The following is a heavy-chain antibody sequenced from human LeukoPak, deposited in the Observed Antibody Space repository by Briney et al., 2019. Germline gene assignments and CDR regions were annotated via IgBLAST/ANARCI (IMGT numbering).Heavy chain of an antibody. CDR3: AKDRYDSSGYYCDY. J-gene: IGHJ4*02. Sequence: GGSLRLSCAASGFTFSSYGMHWVRQAPGKGLEWVAVISYDGSNKYYADSVKGRFTISRDNSKNTVYLQMNSLRAEDTAVYYCAKDRYDSSGYYCDYWGQGTLVTVSS. V-gene: IGHV3-30*18. D-gene: IGHD3-22*01. CDR2: ISYDGSNK. CDR1: GFTFSSYG.